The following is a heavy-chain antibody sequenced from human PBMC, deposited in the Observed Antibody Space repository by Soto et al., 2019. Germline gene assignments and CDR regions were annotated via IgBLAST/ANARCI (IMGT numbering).Heavy chain of an antibody. J-gene: IGHJ4*02. V-gene: IGHV3-23*01. Sequence: EVQLLESGGGLVQPGGSLRLSCAASGFTFSSYAMSWVRQAPGKGLEWVSAISGSGGSTYYADSVKGRFTISRDNSKNTLNLKMTARRAADTAVIYCANHLWSGELSTGAQGPLVPVSS. CDR1: GFTFSSYA. D-gene: IGHD3-10*01. CDR2: ISGSGGST. CDR3: ANHLWSGELST.